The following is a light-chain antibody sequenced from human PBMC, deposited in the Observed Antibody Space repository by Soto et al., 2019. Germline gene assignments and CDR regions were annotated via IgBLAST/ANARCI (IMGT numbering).Light chain of an antibody. CDR1: ELGNKN. Sequence: SYELTQPPSVSVSPGQTASITCSGEELGNKNVFWYQQKPGQSPVLVIFQDIRRPSGIPERFFGSNSGNTATLTISGTQAMDEADYHCQAWDSTSLVVFGGGTKLTVL. CDR2: QDI. CDR3: QAWDSTSLVV. J-gene: IGLJ2*01. V-gene: IGLV3-1*01.